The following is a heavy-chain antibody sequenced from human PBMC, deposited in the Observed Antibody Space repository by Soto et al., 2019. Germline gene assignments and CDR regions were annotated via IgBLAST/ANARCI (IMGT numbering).Heavy chain of an antibody. J-gene: IGHJ4*02. CDR3: ARDRDDYGSGNYYNGIDF. D-gene: IGHD3-10*01. Sequence: QVQLVQSGAEVQKPGSSVKVSCKASGGIFSTYAISWLRQAPGQGLEWMGGIIPIFGTPNYAQRSQGRVTITADESTSTTYMELSRLKSEDTAVYYCARDRDDYGSGNYYNGIDFWGQGTLVTVSS. CDR2: IIPIFGTP. V-gene: IGHV1-69*01. CDR1: GGIFSTYA.